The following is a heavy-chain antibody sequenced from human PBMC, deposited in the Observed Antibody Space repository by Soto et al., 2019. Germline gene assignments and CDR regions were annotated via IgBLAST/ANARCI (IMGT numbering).Heavy chain of an antibody. V-gene: IGHV5-10-1*01. D-gene: IGHD6-13*01. CDR2: IDPSDSYT. Sequence: PGESLKISWKGSGYSFTSYWISWVRQMPGKGLEWMGRIDPSDSYTNYSPSFQGHVTISADKSISTAYLQWSSLKASDTAMYYCASPAAAGTEYYYYYGMDVWGQGTTVTVSS. CDR3: ASPAAAGTEYYYYYGMDV. CDR1: GYSFTSYW. J-gene: IGHJ6*02.